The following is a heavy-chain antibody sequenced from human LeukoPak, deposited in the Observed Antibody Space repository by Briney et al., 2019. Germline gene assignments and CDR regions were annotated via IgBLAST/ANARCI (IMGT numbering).Heavy chain of an antibody. CDR2: INHSGST. Sequence: PSETLSLTCAVYGGSFSGYYWSWIRQPPGKGLEWIGEINHSGSTNYNPSLKSRVTISVDTSKNQFSLKLSSVTAADTAVYYCGSVYYGDYVGAFDIWGEGTMVTVSS. CDR3: GSVYYGDYVGAFDI. CDR1: GGSFSGYY. J-gene: IGHJ3*02. V-gene: IGHV4-34*01. D-gene: IGHD4-17*01.